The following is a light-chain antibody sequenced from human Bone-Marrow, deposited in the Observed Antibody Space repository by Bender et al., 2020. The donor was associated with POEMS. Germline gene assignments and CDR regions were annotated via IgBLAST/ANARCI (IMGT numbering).Light chain of an antibody. Sequence: QSALTQAASASGSPGQSVTISCTGTSRDVGGYKYVSWYQQHPGKAPKLIIYEVTKRPSGVPDRFSGSKSGNTASLTVSGLQAEDEADYYCCSYAGRSTVVFGGGTKLTVL. V-gene: IGLV2-8*01. J-gene: IGLJ2*01. CDR3: CSYAGRSTVV. CDR1: SRDVGGYKY. CDR2: EVT.